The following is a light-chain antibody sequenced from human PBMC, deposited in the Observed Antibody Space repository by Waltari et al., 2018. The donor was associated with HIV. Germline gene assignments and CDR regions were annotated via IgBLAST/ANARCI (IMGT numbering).Light chain of an antibody. V-gene: IGLV2-11*01. CDR2: DVD. J-gene: IGLJ1*01. Sequence: QSALTQPRSVSGSPGQSVTISCTGTSSDVGSYKYVSWYQLRPGKAPKLIIHDVDKRPSGFPDRFSGPKSGNTASLTISGLQAEDEADYYCCSYTGTYTRYVFGTGAKVTVL. CDR1: SSDVGSYKY. CDR3: CSYTGTYTRYV.